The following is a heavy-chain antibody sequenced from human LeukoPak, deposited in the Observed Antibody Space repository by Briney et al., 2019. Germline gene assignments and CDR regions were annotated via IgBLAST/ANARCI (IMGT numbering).Heavy chain of an antibody. CDR1: DGSFSNFY. V-gene: IGHV4-34*01. J-gene: IGHJ4*02. CDR2: IKHSGSS. D-gene: IGHD1-1*01. CDR3: AKAPGHTTPLPGASTRAYYLDS. Sequence: NPSETLSLTCAVYDGSFSNFYWSWIRQPPGKGLEWIGEIKHSGSSNYNPSLKSRVTISVDSSKNQFSLILNSVTAADTAVYYCAKAPGHTTPLPGASTRAYYLDSWGQGTLVTVSS.